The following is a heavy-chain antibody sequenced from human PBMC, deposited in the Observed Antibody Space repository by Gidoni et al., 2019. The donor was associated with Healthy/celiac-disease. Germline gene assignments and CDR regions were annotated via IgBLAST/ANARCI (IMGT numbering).Heavy chain of an antibody. Sequence: QLQLQESGPGLVKPSETLSLTCTVSGGSIRSSSYYWGWIRPPPGKGLEWIGSIYYSGSTYYNPSLKSRVTISVDTSKNQFSLKLSSVTAADTAVYYCARHIVGATPRDWSFDYWGQGTLVTVSS. D-gene: IGHD1-26*01. V-gene: IGHV4-39*01. CDR1: GGSIRSSSYY. CDR2: IYYSGST. J-gene: IGHJ4*02. CDR3: ARHIVGATPRDWSFDY.